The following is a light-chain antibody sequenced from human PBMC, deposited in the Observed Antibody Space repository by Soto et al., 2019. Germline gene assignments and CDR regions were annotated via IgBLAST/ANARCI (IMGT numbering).Light chain of an antibody. J-gene: IGLJ1*01. Sequence: QSVLTQPASVSGSPGQSITISCTGTSSDFGGYNYVSWYQQHPGRAPKVLIYDVSNRPAGVSDRFSGSRSGNTASLTISGLHSEDEAHYYCGSYTSSNSLVFGTGTKGTVL. V-gene: IGLV2-14*01. CDR2: DVS. CDR3: GSYTSSNSLV. CDR1: SSDFGGYNY.